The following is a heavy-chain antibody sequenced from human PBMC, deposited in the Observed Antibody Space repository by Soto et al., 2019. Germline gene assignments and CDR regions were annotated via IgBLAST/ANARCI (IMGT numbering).Heavy chain of an antibody. CDR3: AGSFSVAGHFDF. J-gene: IGHJ4*02. D-gene: IGHD6-19*01. Sequence: TSETLSLTCTVSGGSISSISSYWGWIRQPPGKGLEWIAYTYHIGSTNYNPSLKSRVTMSLDTSKSQFSLKLSSVTAADTAVYYCAGSFSVAGHFDFWGQGTLVTVSS. CDR2: TYHIGST. V-gene: IGHV4-61*05. CDR1: GGSISSISSY.